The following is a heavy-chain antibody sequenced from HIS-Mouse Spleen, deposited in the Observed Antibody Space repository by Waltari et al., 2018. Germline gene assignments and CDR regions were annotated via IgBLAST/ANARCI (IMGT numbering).Heavy chain of an antibody. J-gene: IGHJ4*02. V-gene: IGHV3-30*18. CDR1: GFTFSSYG. Sequence: QVQLVESGGGVVQPGRSLRLSCAASGFTFSSYGMHWVRQAPGQGVDGVAVISYDGSNKYYADAVKGRFTISRDNSKNTLYLQMNSLRAEDTAVYYCAKDKHHAFDYWGQGTLVTVSS. CDR3: AKDKHHAFDY. CDR2: ISYDGSNK.